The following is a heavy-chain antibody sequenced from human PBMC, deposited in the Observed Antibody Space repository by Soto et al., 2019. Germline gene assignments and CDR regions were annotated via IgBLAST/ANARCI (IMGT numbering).Heavy chain of an antibody. V-gene: IGHV1-8*01. Sequence: QVQLVQSRAEVEKPGASVKVSCKASGYTFSSYDINWVRQATGQGLEWMGWLNPNSGDTGYAQKFQGRVTLTRNTSINTAYIELSSLTSDDTAVYYCATSGGGWYLYWGQGTLVTVSS. CDR2: LNPNSGDT. CDR1: GYTFSSYD. D-gene: IGHD6-19*01. CDR3: ATSGGGWYLY. J-gene: IGHJ4*02.